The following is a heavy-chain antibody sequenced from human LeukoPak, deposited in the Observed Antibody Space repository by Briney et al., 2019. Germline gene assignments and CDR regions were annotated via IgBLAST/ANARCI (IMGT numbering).Heavy chain of an antibody. D-gene: IGHD6-19*01. V-gene: IGHV3-21*01. CDR1: GFTFSSYS. J-gene: IGHJ4*02. CDR2: IRSSSSYI. CDR3: ARDKQWLEIDY. Sequence: GGSLRLSCAASGFTFSSYSMNWVRQAPGKGLEWVSSIRSSSSYIYYADSVKGRFTISRDNAKNSLYLQMNSLRAEDTAVYYCARDKQWLEIDYWGQGTLVTVSS.